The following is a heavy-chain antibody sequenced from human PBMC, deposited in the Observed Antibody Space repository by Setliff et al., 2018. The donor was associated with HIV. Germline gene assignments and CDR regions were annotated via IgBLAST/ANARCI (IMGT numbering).Heavy chain of an antibody. J-gene: IGHJ4*02. CDR3: TRPQYFYDIGGSDY. Sequence: GESLKISCAASGFTFSGSPIHWVRQASGKGLEWLGRIKTRTDNYATAYAASVKGRFTISRDDSMNTAYLQMNSLKIEDTAVYYCTRPQYFYDIGGSDYWGQGTLVTVSS. D-gene: IGHD3-22*01. CDR2: IKTRTDNYAT. V-gene: IGHV3-73*01. CDR1: GFTFSGSP.